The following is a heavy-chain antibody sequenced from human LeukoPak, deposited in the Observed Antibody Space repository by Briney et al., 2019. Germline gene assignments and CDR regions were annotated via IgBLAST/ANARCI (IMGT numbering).Heavy chain of an antibody. D-gene: IGHD2-15*01. CDR3: ARDARYCSGGSCVKGDAFDI. CDR2: IIPIFGTA. Sequence: GASVKVSCKASGGTFSSYAISWVRQAPGQGFEWMGGIIPIFGTANYAQKFQGRVTITADESTSTAYMELSSLRSEDTAVYYCARDARYCSGGSCVKGDAFDIWGQGTMVTVSS. J-gene: IGHJ3*02. V-gene: IGHV1-69*13. CDR1: GGTFSSYA.